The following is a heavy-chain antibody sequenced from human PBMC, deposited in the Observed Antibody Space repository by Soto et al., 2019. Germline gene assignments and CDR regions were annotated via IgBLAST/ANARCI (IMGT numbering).Heavy chain of an antibody. Sequence: ASVKVSCKASGYSFSTYDISWLRQAPGQGPEWMGRISPKNGNTNYAQNFQDRVTMTADTSSSTAYMELRGLRSDDTAKYYCATSYDSGFDPWGQGTLVTVSS. CDR2: ISPKNGNT. J-gene: IGHJ5*02. D-gene: IGHD3-3*01. CDR3: ATSYDSGFDP. CDR1: GYSFSTYD. V-gene: IGHV1-18*04.